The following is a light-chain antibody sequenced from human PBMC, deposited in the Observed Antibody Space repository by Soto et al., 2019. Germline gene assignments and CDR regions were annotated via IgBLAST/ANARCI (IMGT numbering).Light chain of an antibody. Sequence: EIVLTQSPATLSLSPGDRATLSCRASQSVGSFLAWYQQKPGQAPRLLIYDASIRATGIPGRFSASGSGADFSLTISSLEPEDFAVYYCQQRSDRLPITFGQGTRLEIK. CDR1: QSVGSF. V-gene: IGKV3-11*01. J-gene: IGKJ5*01. CDR2: DAS. CDR3: QQRSDRLPIT.